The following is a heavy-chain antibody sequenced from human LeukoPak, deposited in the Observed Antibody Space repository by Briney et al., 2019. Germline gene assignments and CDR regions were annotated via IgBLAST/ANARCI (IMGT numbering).Heavy chain of an antibody. V-gene: IGHV1-69*04. J-gene: IGHJ4*02. CDR3: ARRTPGDPDD. D-gene: IGHD4-17*01. CDR1: GGTFSSYA. CDR2: IVPVLRVV. Sequence: ASVKVSCKASGGTFSSYAISWVRQAPGQGLEWMGRIVPVLRVVYYAQKLQGRVTITADLSTSTSYMDLSSLRSEDTAVYYCARRTPGDPDDWGQGTLVTVSS.